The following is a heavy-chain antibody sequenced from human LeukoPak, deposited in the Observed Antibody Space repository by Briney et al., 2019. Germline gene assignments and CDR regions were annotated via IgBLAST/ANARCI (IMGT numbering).Heavy chain of an antibody. Sequence: GGSLRLSCATSGFIFSNYAVNWVRQAPGKGLEWVSAISGSGGSTYYADSVKGRFTISRDNSKNTLYLQMNSLTAEDAAVYYCARDRGSINYYQRTFDYWGQGTLVTVSS. D-gene: IGHD3-16*01. CDR3: ARDRGSINYYQRTFDY. CDR1: GFIFSNYA. J-gene: IGHJ4*02. V-gene: IGHV3-23*01. CDR2: ISGSGGST.